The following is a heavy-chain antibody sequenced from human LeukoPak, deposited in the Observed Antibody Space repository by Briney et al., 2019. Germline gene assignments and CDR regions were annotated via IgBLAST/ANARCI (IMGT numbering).Heavy chain of an antibody. D-gene: IGHD2-2*01. CDR2: IRFDGSNK. V-gene: IGHV3-30*02. CDR3: AREPPNRSCSSTSCLDY. J-gene: IGHJ4*02. Sequence: PGGSLRLSCAASGFTFSGYGMHWVRQAPGKGLEWVAFIRFDGSNKYYADSVKGRFTISRDNSKNTLYLQMNSLRAEDTAVYYCAREPPNRSCSSTSCLDYWGQGTLVTVSS. CDR1: GFTFSGYG.